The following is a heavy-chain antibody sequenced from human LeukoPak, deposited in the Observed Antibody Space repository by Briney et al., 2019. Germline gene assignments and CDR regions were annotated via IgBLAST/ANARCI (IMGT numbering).Heavy chain of an antibody. CDR1: GFTFSSAW. CDR3: TGAYYYDSYYFDY. D-gene: IGHD3-3*01. J-gene: IGHJ4*02. CDR2: IRNKAYGGTT. Sequence: GGSLRLSCAASGFTFSSAWMSWVRQAPGKGLEWVGFIRNKAYGGTTEYAASVKDRFTISRDDSKSIAYLQLNSLKTEDTAVYYCTGAYYYDSYYFDYWGRGTLVTVSS. V-gene: IGHV3-49*04.